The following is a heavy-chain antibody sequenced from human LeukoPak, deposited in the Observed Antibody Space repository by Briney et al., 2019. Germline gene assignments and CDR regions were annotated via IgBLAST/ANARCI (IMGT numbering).Heavy chain of an antibody. D-gene: IGHD3-9*01. Sequence: ASVKVSCKASGYTFTSYAISWVRQAPGQGLEWMGGIIPIFGTANYAQKFQGRVMITADESTSTAYMELSSLRSEDTAVYYCARSLRILTGYRPFDYWGQGTLVTVSS. CDR2: IIPIFGTA. V-gene: IGHV1-69*13. CDR3: ARSLRILTGYRPFDY. J-gene: IGHJ4*02. CDR1: GYTFTSYA.